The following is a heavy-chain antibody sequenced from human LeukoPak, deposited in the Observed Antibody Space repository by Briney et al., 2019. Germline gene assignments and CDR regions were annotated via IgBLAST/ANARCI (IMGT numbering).Heavy chain of an antibody. CDR3: ARGIVGALDAFDI. J-gene: IGHJ3*02. CDR2: IYSGGST. D-gene: IGHD1-26*01. Sequence: GGSLRLSCAASGFTVSSNYMSWVRQAPGKGLEWVSVIYSGGSTYYADSVKSRFTISRDNPKNTLYLQMNSLRAEDTAVYYCARGIVGALDAFDIWGQGTMVTVSS. CDR1: GFTVSSNY. V-gene: IGHV3-66*01.